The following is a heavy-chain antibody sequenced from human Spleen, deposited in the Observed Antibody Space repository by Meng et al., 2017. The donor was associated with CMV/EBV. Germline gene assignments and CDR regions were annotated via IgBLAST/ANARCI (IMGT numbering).Heavy chain of an antibody. Sequence: SETLSLTCTVSGGSISSSSYYWGWIRQPPGKGLEWIGSIYYSGSTYYNPSLKSRVTISVDTSKNQFSLKLSSVTAADTAVYYCARDRTPYCGGDCYQLDYWGQGTLVTVSS. V-gene: IGHV4-39*07. J-gene: IGHJ4*02. CDR1: GGSISSSSYY. CDR2: IYYSGST. D-gene: IGHD2-21*01. CDR3: ARDRTPYCGGDCYQLDY.